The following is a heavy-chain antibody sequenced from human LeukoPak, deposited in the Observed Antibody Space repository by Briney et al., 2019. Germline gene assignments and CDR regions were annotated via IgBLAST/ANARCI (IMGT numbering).Heavy chain of an antibody. CDR3: ARGLARFYGAANDY. V-gene: IGHV4-30-4*08. D-gene: IGHD3-3*01. Sequence: SETLSLTCTVSGGSISSSDYYWDWIRQPPGKGLEWIGYIYYSGSTYYNPSLKSRVTISVDTSKIQFSLKLSSVTAADTAVYYCARGLARFYGAANDYWGQGTLVTVSS. CDR1: GGSISSSDYY. J-gene: IGHJ4*02. CDR2: IYYSGST.